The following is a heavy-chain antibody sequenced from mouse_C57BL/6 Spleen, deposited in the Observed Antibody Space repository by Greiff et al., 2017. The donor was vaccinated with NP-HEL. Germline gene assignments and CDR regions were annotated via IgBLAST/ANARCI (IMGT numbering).Heavy chain of an antibody. CDR1: GYTFTSYG. CDR2: IYPRSGNT. J-gene: IGHJ2*01. Sequence: VKLVESGAELARPGASVKLSCKASGYTFTSYGISWVKQSTGQGLEWIGEIYPRSGNTYYNEKFKGKATLTADKSSSTAYMELRSLTSEDSAVYFCARRPDPFDYWGQGTTLTVSS. CDR3: ARRPDPFDY. V-gene: IGHV1-81*01.